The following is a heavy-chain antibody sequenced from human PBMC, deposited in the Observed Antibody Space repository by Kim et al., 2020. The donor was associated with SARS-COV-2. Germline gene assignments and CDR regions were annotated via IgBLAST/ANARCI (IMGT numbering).Heavy chain of an antibody. J-gene: IGHJ5*02. CDR3: ARQGYCGGDCYLNWFDP. Sequence: SETLSHTCTVSGGSISSSSYYWGWIRQPPGKGLEWIGSIYYSGSTYYNPSLKSRVTISVDTSKNQFSLKLSSVTAADTAVYYCARQGYCGGDCYLNWFDP. D-gene: IGHD2-21*02. CDR1: GGSISSSSYY. CDR2: IYYSGST. V-gene: IGHV4-39*01.